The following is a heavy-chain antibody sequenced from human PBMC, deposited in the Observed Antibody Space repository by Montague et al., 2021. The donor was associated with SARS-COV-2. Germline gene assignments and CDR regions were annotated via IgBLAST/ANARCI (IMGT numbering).Heavy chain of an antibody. CDR1: GASMSGSC. J-gene: IGHJ4*02. D-gene: IGHD3-22*01. V-gene: IGHV4-59*01. Sequence: SETLSLTCTVSGASMSGSCWGWVRQPPGKGPEWIGNIYSSGSTHYNPSLKSRFTISVATSKSQFSLRLTSVTAADTAVYYWVREGRSSAYAMDYWGQGTLVTVSS. CDR2: IYSSGST. CDR3: VREGRSSAYAMDY.